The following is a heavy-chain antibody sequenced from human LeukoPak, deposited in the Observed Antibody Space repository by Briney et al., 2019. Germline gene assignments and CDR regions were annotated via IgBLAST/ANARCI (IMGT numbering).Heavy chain of an antibody. CDR2: ISAYNGNT. V-gene: IGHV1-18*01. CDR3: ARGAVAAADPYYYYYYMGV. J-gene: IGHJ6*03. CDR1: GYTFTSYG. Sequence: ASVKVSCKASGYTFTSYGISWVRQAPGQGLEWMGWISAYNGNTNYAQKLQGRVTMTTDTSTSTAYMELRSLRSDDTAVYYCARGAVAAADPYYYYYYMGVWGKGTTVTVSS. D-gene: IGHD6-13*01.